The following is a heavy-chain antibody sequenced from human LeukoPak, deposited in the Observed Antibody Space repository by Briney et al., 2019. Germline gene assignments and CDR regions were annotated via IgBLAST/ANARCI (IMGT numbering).Heavy chain of an antibody. CDR2: IYYSGST. CDR3: ARARLLWFGESINWFDP. CDR1: CGSISSYY. J-gene: IGHJ5*02. Sequence: ASETLSLTCTVSCGSISSYYWSWIRQPPGKGLEWIGYIYYSGSTNYNPSLKSRVTISVDTSKNQFSLKLSSVTAADTAVYYCARARLLWFGESINWFDPWGQGTLVTVSS. V-gene: IGHV4-59*08. D-gene: IGHD3-10*01.